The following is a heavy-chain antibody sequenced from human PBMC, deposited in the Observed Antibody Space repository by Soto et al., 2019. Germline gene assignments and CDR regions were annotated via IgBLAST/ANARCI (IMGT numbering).Heavy chain of an antibody. Sequence: QVQLVESGGGVVQPGRSLRLSCAASGFTLSSYVMHWVRQAPGKGLEWVARKSYAGNDNYYADSVKGRFTISRDNSKKTLYLQMTSLRADDTAVYYCARDRQQWLEPAGGALPFWGQGTMVIVSS. CDR1: GFTLSSYV. CDR2: KSYAGNDN. CDR3: ARDRQQWLEPAGGALPF. J-gene: IGHJ3*01. D-gene: IGHD6-19*01. V-gene: IGHV3-30-3*01.